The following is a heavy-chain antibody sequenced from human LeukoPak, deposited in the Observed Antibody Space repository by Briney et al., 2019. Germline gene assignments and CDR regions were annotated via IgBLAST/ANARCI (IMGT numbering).Heavy chain of an antibody. CDR1: GGSINSGVYY. Sequence: SQTLSLTCTVSGGSINSGVYYWSWIRQHPGKGLEWIGNIYYSGSTYYNPSLKSRVTISIDTSKNQFSLKVSSVTAADTAVYYCARTGGLYGDRLDYWGQGTLVTVSS. CDR3: ARTGGLYGDRLDY. CDR2: IYYSGST. D-gene: IGHD4-17*01. V-gene: IGHV4-31*03. J-gene: IGHJ4*02.